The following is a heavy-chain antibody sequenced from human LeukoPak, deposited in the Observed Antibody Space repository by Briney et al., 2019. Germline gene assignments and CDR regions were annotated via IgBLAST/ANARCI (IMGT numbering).Heavy chain of an antibody. CDR3: AKDHGYYDSSGYYLEDY. V-gene: IGHV3-30*04. CDR1: GFTFSSYA. D-gene: IGHD3-22*01. CDR2: ISYDGSNK. J-gene: IGHJ4*02. Sequence: PGGSLRLSCAASGFTFSSYAMHWVRQAPGKGLEWVAVISYDGSNKYYADSVKGRFTISRDNSKNTLYLQMNSLRAEDTAVYYCAKDHGYYDSSGYYLEDYWGQGTLVTVSS.